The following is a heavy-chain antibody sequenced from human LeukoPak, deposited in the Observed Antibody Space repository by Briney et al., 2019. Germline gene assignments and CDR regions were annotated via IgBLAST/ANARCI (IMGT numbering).Heavy chain of an antibody. CDR1: GFIFSSYA. V-gene: IGHV3-7*04. D-gene: IGHD3-3*01. CDR2: IKQDGSER. J-gene: IGHJ4*02. Sequence: PGGSLRLSCAASGFIFSSYAMNWVRQAPGKGPEWVAIIKQDGSERYYIGSVKGRFTISRDNAKNTLYLQVNSLRVEDTAVYFCAGRSGFLLESWVQGTLVTVSS. CDR3: AGRSGFLLES.